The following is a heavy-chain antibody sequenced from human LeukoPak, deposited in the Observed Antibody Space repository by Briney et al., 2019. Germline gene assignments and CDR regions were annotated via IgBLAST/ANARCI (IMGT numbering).Heavy chain of an antibody. Sequence: GGSLRLSCAASGFTFSDYYMSWIRQAPGKGLEWVSYISSSGSTIYYADSVKGRFTISRDNAKNSLYLQMNSLRAEDTAVYDCARDRSRYGSGSYPYYYYGMDVWGQGTTVTVSS. CDR1: GFTFSDYY. J-gene: IGHJ6*02. CDR2: ISSSGSTI. D-gene: IGHD3-10*01. V-gene: IGHV3-11*01. CDR3: ARDRSRYGSGSYPYYYYGMDV.